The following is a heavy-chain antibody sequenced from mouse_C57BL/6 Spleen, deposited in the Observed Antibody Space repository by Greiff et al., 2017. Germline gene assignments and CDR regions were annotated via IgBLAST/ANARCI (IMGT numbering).Heavy chain of an antibody. D-gene: IGHD1-1*01. CDR3: ARHYGSSPGWYFDV. Sequence: EVMLVESGGDLVKPGGSLKLSCAASGFTFSSYGMSWVRQTPDKRLEWVATISSGGSYTYYPDSVKGRFTISRDNAKNTLYLQMSSLKSEDTAMYYCARHYGSSPGWYFDVWGTGTTVTVSS. CDR1: GFTFSSYG. CDR2: ISSGGSYT. J-gene: IGHJ1*03. V-gene: IGHV5-6*01.